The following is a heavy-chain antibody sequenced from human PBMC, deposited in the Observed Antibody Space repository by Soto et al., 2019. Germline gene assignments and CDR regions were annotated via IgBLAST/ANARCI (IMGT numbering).Heavy chain of an antibody. CDR1: GGSISSGNSYA. CDR3: ARSVAPYLGTWFDP. J-gene: IGHJ5*02. V-gene: IGHV4-30-2*01. D-gene: IGHD3-16*01. CDR2: ISHTGRT. Sequence: QLQLQESGSGLIKPSQNLSLTCAVSGGSISSGNSYAWSWIRQPPGKGLEWIGSISHTGRTSYNPPIKGLVTMAVDKSKNQFSLKLSSVTAADVAVYYCARSVAPYLGTWFDPWGQGSLVIVSS.